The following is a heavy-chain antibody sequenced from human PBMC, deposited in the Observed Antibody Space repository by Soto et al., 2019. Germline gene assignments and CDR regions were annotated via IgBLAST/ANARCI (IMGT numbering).Heavy chain of an antibody. CDR2: IYYSGST. V-gene: IGHV4-31*03. D-gene: IGHD6-6*01. CDR1: GGSISSGGYY. CDR3: ARESPEYSSPSPNYYYYGMDV. Sequence: QVQLQESGPGLVKPSQTLSLTCTVSGGSISSGGYYWSWIRQHPGKGLEWIGYIYYSGSTYYNPSLKSRVTISVDTSKNQFSLKLSSVTAADTAVYYCARESPEYSSPSPNYYYYGMDVWGQGTTVTVSS. J-gene: IGHJ6*02.